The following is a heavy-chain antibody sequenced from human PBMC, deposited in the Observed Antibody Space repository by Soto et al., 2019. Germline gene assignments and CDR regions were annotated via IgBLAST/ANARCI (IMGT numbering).Heavy chain of an antibody. J-gene: IGHJ4*02. D-gene: IGHD1-1*01. CDR3: ESRHPATSVDY. CDR2: IYRTVST. Sequence: SETLSLTCAVSGGSFTSNNCWTWVRQPPGQGLEWIGEIYRTVSTNYNPSLKSRVTISLDKSENQFSLKVTSLTAADTAVYYCESRHPATSVDYWGQGTLVTVCS. CDR1: GGSFTSNNC. V-gene: IGHV4-4*02.